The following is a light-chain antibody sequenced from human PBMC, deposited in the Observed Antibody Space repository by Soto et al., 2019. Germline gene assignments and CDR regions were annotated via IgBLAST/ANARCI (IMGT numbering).Light chain of an antibody. Sequence: EIVMTQSPATLSLSPGERATLSCLASQSVGSNLAWYQQKPGQAPRLLMYGASTRATGIPARFSGSGSGTEFTLTISSLQSEDFALYYCQQYSKWPPLTFGGGTKVDIK. V-gene: IGKV3-15*01. CDR2: GAS. CDR3: QQYSKWPPLT. J-gene: IGKJ4*01. CDR1: QSVGSN.